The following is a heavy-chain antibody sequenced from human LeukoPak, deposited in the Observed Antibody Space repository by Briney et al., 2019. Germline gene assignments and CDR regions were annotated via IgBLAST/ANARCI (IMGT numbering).Heavy chain of an antibody. V-gene: IGHV3-7*01. CDR3: EGSAGY. CDR2: IKRDGSEK. CDR1: GFTFSNSW. Sequence: GGSLRLSCAASGFTFSNSWMSWVRQAPGKGLEWVAHIKRDGSEKHYVDSVKGRFTISRDNVKSSLFLQMNSLRAEDTAVYYCEGSAGYWGQGTLVTVSS. J-gene: IGHJ4*02.